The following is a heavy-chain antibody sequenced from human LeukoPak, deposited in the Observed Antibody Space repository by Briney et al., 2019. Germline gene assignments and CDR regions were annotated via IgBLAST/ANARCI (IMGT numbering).Heavy chain of an antibody. CDR1: GGSISSGGYY. D-gene: IGHD2-8*01. Sequence: SQTLSLTCTVSGGSISSGGYYWSWIRQHPGKGLEWIGYIYYSGSTYYSPSLKSRVTISVDTSKNQFSLKLSSVTAADTAVYYCARGVLMVYVDYWGQGTLVTVSS. J-gene: IGHJ4*02. V-gene: IGHV4-31*03. CDR2: IYYSGST. CDR3: ARGVLMVYVDY.